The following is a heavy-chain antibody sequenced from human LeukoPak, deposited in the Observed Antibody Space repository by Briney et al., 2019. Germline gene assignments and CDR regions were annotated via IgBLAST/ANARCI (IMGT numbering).Heavy chain of an antibody. J-gene: IGHJ4*02. CDR2: IYYSGST. CDR3: ARQGRGQSGSYDY. V-gene: IGHV4-59*08. CDR1: GGSISSYY. Sequence: SETLSLTCTVSGGSISSYYWSWIRQPPGKGLEWIGYIYYSGSTNYNPSLTSRVTISVDTSKNQFSLKLSSVNAADTAVYYCARQGRGQSGSYDYWGQGTLVTVSS. D-gene: IGHD1-26*01.